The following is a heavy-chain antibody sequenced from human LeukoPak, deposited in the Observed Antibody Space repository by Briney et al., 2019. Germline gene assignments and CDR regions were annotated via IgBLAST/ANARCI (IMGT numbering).Heavy chain of an antibody. CDR1: GGSLINFY. Sequence: SETLSLICDVSGGSLINFYWSWVRQSPGKGLEWIGHIYYSGSTTYNPSLRTRVNISLDTSKKVFSLNLNSLTAADTAVYYCARLDDNFDILTGYFRYWGQGTLVSVSS. CDR2: IYYSGST. J-gene: IGHJ4*02. V-gene: IGHV4-59*01. CDR3: ARLDDNFDILTGYFRY. D-gene: IGHD3-9*01.